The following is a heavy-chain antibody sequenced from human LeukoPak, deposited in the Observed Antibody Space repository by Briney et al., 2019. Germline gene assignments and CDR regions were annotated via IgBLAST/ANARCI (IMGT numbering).Heavy chain of an antibody. J-gene: IGHJ4*02. CDR1: GFSFSSYT. D-gene: IGHD2-21*02. Sequence: GGSLRLSCAASGFSFSSYTMNWVRQAPGKGLEWVSIISSSSSYIYYADSVKGRFTISRDNAKNALYLQLNSLRVEDTAVYYCARDGRCGGDCYASWGQGTLVTVSS. CDR3: ARDGRCGGDCYAS. CDR2: ISSSSSYI. V-gene: IGHV3-21*01.